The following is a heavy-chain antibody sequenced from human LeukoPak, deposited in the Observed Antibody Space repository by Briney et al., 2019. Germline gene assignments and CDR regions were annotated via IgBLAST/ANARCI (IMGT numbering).Heavy chain of an antibody. CDR1: GFTFSNYW. Sequence: PGGSLRLSCAASGFTFSNYWMSWVRQAPGKGLEWVVNIKQDGSDKYYVDSVKGRFTISRDNAKSSLYLQMNSLRAEDTAVYYCARDTVATTFDYWGQGTVVTVSS. V-gene: IGHV3-7*04. CDR2: IKQDGSDK. J-gene: IGHJ4*02. D-gene: IGHD4-17*01. CDR3: ARDTVATTFDY.